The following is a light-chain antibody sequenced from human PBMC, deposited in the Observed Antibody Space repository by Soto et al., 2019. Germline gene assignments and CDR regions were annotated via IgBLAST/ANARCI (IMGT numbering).Light chain of an antibody. V-gene: IGLV2-8*01. CDR2: EVT. CDR1: GSDIGAYTY. CDR3: SSYAGSYNVL. Sequence: QSVLTQPPSASGSPGQSVTISCTGTGSDIGAYTYVSWYQHHPGTAPKLIIYEVTKRPSGVPDRFSGSKSGNTASLTVSGLQTEDEADYYCSSYAGSYNVLFGGGTKLTVL. J-gene: IGLJ2*01.